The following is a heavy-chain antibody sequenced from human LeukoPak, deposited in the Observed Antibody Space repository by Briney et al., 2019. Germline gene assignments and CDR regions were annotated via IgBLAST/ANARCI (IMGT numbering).Heavy chain of an antibody. D-gene: IGHD3-22*01. CDR1: GLTFSSYA. V-gene: IGHV3-30*04. CDR2: ISYDGSNK. J-gene: IGHJ5*02. CDR3: ASPLYDSSGYYGWFDP. Sequence: PGRSLRLSCAASGLTFSSYAMHWVRQAPGKGLEWVAVISYDGSNKYYADSVKGRFTISRDNSKNTLYLQMNSLRAEDTAVYYCASPLYDSSGYYGWFDPWGQGTLVTVSS.